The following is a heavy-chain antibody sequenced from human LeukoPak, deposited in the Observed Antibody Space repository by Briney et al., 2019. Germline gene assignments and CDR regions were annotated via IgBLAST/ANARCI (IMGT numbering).Heavy chain of an antibody. V-gene: IGHV1-46*01. D-gene: IGHD5-24*01. J-gene: IGHJ3*01. CDR1: GYTFTNSY. Sequence: ASVKVSCKASGYTFTNSYIHWVRQAPGQVLEWMGLINPDGGNTNYAQNFQGRVTLTRDASTSTVYMELSSLRSEDTAIYYCARIRDGYNDAYDLWGQGTVVTVPS. CDR2: INPDGGNT. CDR3: ARIRDGYNDAYDL.